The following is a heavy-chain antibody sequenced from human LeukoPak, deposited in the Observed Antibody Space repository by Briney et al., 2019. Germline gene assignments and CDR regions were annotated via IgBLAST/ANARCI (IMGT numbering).Heavy chain of an antibody. J-gene: IGHJ4*02. CDR1: GFTFTTYG. CDR3: AKDPSQWSAYYYDSSGYYWYY. D-gene: IGHD3-22*01. Sequence: GGSLKLSCEVSGFTFTTYGMSWVRQAPGKGLGWVSAISGSGGSTYYADSVQGRFTISRDNSKNTLYLQMNSLRAEDTAVYYCAKDPSQWSAYYYDSSGYYWYYWGQGTLVTVSS. V-gene: IGHV3-23*01. CDR2: ISGSGGST.